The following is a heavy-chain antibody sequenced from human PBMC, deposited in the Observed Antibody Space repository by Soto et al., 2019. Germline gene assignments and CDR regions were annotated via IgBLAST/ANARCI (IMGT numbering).Heavy chain of an antibody. Sequence: EVQLVESGGGLVQPGGSLRLSCAASGFTFSSYSMNWVRQAPGTGLEWVSYISSSSSTIYYADSVKGRFTISRDNAKNSLYLQMNSLRAEDTAVYYCARDTHMRIFGEWGYWGQGTLVTVSS. CDR1: GFTFSSYS. V-gene: IGHV3-48*01. D-gene: IGHD3-3*02. J-gene: IGHJ4*02. CDR3: ARDTHMRIFGEWGY. CDR2: ISSSSSTI.